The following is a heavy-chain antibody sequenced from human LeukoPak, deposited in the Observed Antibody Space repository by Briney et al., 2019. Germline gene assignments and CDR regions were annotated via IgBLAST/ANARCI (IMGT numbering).Heavy chain of an antibody. CDR2: AHYSGST. CDR1: SGSISSSSFF. CDR3: AGENNGSPHY. Sequence: SETLSLTCIVSSGSISSSSFFWSWTRQSPGEGLEWIGSAHYSGSTYYNPSLKSRVTISLDTSKNQFSLTMNSVTAADTAVYLCAGENNGSPHYGGKGTQVTVSS. D-gene: IGHD2-15*01. J-gene: IGHJ4*02. V-gene: IGHV4-39*07.